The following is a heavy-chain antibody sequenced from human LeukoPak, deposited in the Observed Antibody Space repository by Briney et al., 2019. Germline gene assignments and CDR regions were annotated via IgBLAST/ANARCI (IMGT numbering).Heavy chain of an antibody. D-gene: IGHD6-19*01. CDR1: GGSISSYY. J-gene: IGHJ5*02. V-gene: IGHV4-59*01. Sequence: SETLSLTCTVSGGSISSYYWSWIRQPPGKGLAGIGYIYYTGSTNYNPSLKSRVTISVDTSKNQFSLKLSSVTAADTAVYYCASHSVAGSHQFDPWGQGTLVTVSS. CDR2: IYYTGST. CDR3: ASHSVAGSHQFDP.